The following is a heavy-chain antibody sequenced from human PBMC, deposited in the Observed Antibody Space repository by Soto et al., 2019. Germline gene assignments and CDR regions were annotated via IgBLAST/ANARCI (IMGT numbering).Heavy chain of an antibody. V-gene: IGHV3-30*18. J-gene: IGHJ4*02. CDR2: ISYDGSLK. CDR1: GFTFSSYG. Sequence: QVHLVESGGGVVQPGRSLRLSCTASGFTFSSYGVSWVRQAPGKGLEWMTIISYDGSLKYYADYVKGRFTVYRDNSKNTLYLQMNSLRADDTAVYYCAKEIKPVSSPWDFDYWGQGTLVTVSS. D-gene: IGHD1-26*01. CDR3: AKEIKPVSSPWDFDY.